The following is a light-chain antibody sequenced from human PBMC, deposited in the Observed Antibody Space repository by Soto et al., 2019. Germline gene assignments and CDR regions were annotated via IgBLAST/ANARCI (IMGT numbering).Light chain of an antibody. CDR3: CSYADSGTVL. V-gene: IGLV2-23*02. J-gene: IGLJ2*01. CDR1: SSDVGIYNL. CDR2: DVS. Sequence: QSALTQPASVSGSPGQSITISCPGTSSDVGIYNLVSWYQQHPGRAPKLMISDVSERPSGVSNRFSGSKSGNTASLTISGLQAEDEADYYCCSYADSGTVLFGGGTKLTVL.